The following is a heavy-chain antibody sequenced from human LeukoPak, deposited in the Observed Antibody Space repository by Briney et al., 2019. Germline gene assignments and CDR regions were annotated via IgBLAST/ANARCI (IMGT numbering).Heavy chain of an antibody. Sequence: GAPLQISCKCAGYSFTSYWIGWLRQMPGKGLEWLGIIYPGDSDTRYSPSFQGQVTISADKSISTAYLQWSSLQASDTAMYYCARGSTQGFASWGQGTLVTVSS. CDR3: ARGSTQGFAS. D-gene: IGHD2-2*01. CDR1: GYSFTSYW. CDR2: IYPGDSDT. J-gene: IGHJ4*02. V-gene: IGHV5-51*01.